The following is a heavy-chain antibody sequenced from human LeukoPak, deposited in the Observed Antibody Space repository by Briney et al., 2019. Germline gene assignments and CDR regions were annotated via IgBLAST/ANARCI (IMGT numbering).Heavy chain of an antibody. CDR2: INHSGST. Sequence: SETLSLTCAVYGGSFSGYFWTWIRQPPGKGLEWIGEINHSGSTSYNPSLKSRVTISVDTSRNQFSLKLSSVTAADSAVYYCARGPPTSYYDGDGYYFLDDWGQGTLVTVSS. CDR1: GGSFSGYF. J-gene: IGHJ4*02. CDR3: ARGPPTSYYDGDGYYFLDD. V-gene: IGHV4-34*01. D-gene: IGHD3-22*01.